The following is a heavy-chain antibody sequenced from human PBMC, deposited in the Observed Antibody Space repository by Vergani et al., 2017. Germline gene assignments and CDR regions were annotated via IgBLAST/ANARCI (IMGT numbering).Heavy chain of an antibody. CDR1: GGSISSGGYY. J-gene: IGHJ5*02. D-gene: IGHD2-15*01. CDR3: ARHVYPTPYLAATGWFDP. Sequence: QVQLQESGPGLVKPSQTLSLTCTVSGGSISSGGYYWSWIRQHXGKGLEWIGYIYYSGSTYYNPSLKSRVTISVDTSKNQFSLKLSSVTAADTAVYYCARHVYPTPYLAATGWFDPWGQGTLVTVSS. CDR2: IYYSGST. V-gene: IGHV4-31*03.